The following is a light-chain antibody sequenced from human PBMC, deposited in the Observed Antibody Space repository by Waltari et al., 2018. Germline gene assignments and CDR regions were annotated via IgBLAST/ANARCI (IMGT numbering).Light chain of an antibody. CDR2: WAS. J-gene: IGKJ1*01. CDR1: QSVLYSSNNKNY. Sequence: DIVLTQSPDSLAVSLGERATINCRSSQSVLYSSNNKNYLAWYQYKPGQPPKLLIYWASIRVSGVPDRFRGSESGTDFTLTISSLQAEDVAVYYCQQYYSNPLTFGQGTKVEI. CDR3: QQYYSNPLT. V-gene: IGKV4-1*01.